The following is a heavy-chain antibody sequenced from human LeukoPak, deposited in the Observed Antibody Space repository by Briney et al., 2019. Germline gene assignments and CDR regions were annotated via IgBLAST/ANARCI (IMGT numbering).Heavy chain of an antibody. CDR3: ARGRGYSYGTYAFDI. J-gene: IGHJ3*02. CDR2: INHSGST. V-gene: IGHV4-34*01. Sequence: SETLSITCAVYGGSFNGYYWSWIRQPPGKGLEWIGEINHSGSTNYNPSLKSRVTISVDTSKNQFSLKLSSVTAADTAVYYCARGRGYSYGTYAFDIWGQGTMVTVSS. D-gene: IGHD5-18*01. CDR1: GGSFNGYY.